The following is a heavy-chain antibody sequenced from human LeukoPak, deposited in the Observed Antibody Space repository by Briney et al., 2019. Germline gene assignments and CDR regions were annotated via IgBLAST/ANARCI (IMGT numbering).Heavy chain of an antibody. J-gene: IGHJ4*02. V-gene: IGHV1-69*05. CDR2: IIPIFGTA. CDR1: GGTFSSYA. Sequence: SVKVSCKASGGTFSSYAISWVRQAPGQGLEWMGGIIPIFGTANYAQKCQGRVTITTDESTSTAYMELSSLRSEDTAVYYCARETGYYYDSSGFDYWGQGTLVTVSS. CDR3: ARETGYYYDSSGFDY. D-gene: IGHD3-22*01.